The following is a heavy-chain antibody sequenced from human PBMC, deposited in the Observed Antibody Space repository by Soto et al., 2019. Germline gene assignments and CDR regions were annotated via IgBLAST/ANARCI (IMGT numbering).Heavy chain of an antibody. V-gene: IGHV5-10-1*01. CDR3: AREGVISWGTYEHYYYGMDV. J-gene: IGHJ6*02. CDR2: IDPSDSYT. Sequence: PGESLKISCKGSGYSFTSYWISWVRQMPGKGLEWLGRIDPSDSYTNYSPSFQGHVTISADKSISTAYLQWSSLKASDTAMYYCAREGVISWGTYEHYYYGMDVWGQGTTVTVSS. CDR1: GYSFTSYW. D-gene: IGHD3-10*01.